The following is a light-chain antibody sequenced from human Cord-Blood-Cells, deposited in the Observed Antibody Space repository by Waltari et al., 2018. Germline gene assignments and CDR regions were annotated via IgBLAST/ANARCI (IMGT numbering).Light chain of an antibody. J-gene: IGLJ3*02. CDR1: SSDAGGYNY. V-gene: IGLV2-14*01. CDR2: DVS. CDR3: SSYTSSSTLEV. Sequence: QSALTQPASVSASPGQSITISCTGTSSDAGGYNYLSWYQQHPGKAPKLIIYDVSNRPSGVSNRFSGSKSGNTASLTISGLQAEDEADYYCSSYTSSSTLEVFGGGTKLTVL.